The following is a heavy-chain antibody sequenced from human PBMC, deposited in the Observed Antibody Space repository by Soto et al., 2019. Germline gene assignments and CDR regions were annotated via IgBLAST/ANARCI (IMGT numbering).Heavy chain of an antibody. D-gene: IGHD6-13*01. J-gene: IGHJ3*01. V-gene: IGHV3-30*18. CDR3: AKDQGIAASHGID. Sequence: QVQLVEPGGGVVQPGRSLRLSCAASGFTFNNYGMHWIRQAPGKGLEWVATISNDGSDKYYADSGKGRLTISRDNSKNTVYLQMNSLRAEETAVYYCAKDQGIAASHGIDWGQGTMVTVSS. CDR1: GFTFNNYG. CDR2: ISNDGSDK.